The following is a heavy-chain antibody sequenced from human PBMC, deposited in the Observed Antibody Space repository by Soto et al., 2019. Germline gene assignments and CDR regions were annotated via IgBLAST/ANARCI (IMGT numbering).Heavy chain of an antibody. CDR3: AWMPYTRGLSIDL. V-gene: IGHV4-30-2*01. D-gene: IGHD2-2*01. Sequence: SGKLPLTCSFSGETSRTSTYSWCWIRQPPGKALGWVGFIYRSGVTSYNPSLKSRVSISLDTSNNQCSLKLRSVTAADTAVYYWAWMPYTRGLSIDLWCPSILVTV. CDR2: IYRSGVT. CDR1: GETSRTSTYS. J-gene: IGHJ5*02.